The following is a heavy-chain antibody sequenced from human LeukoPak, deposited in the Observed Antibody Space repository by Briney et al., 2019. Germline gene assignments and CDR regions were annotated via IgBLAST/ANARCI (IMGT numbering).Heavy chain of an antibody. J-gene: IGHJ4*02. CDR1: GFTFSHHW. CDR2: IKTDGSEK. CDR3: AKDRGWLQFDY. V-gene: IGHV3-7*04. D-gene: IGHD5-24*01. Sequence: GGSLRLSCAASGFTFSHHWMGWVRQAPGKGLEWVADIKTDGSEKYHVDSVKGRFTISRDNAKNELYLQMSNLRVVDTGIYCCAKDRGWLQFDYWGQGILVTVSS.